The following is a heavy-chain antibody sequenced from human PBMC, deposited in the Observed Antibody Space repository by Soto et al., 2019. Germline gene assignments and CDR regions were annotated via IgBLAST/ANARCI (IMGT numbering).Heavy chain of an antibody. Sequence: QVQLQQWGAGLLKPSETLSLTCAVFGGSLSGYYWSWIRQPPGKGLEWIGEVNHNGSPHYTPSLESRVTISIDTSNNQFSLKLTSVTAADTAIYYCARVPLRYFDWSPDYWGQGTLVTVST. J-gene: IGHJ4*02. CDR2: VNHNGSP. CDR1: GGSLSGYY. V-gene: IGHV4-34*02. CDR3: ARVPLRYFDWSPDY. D-gene: IGHD3-9*01.